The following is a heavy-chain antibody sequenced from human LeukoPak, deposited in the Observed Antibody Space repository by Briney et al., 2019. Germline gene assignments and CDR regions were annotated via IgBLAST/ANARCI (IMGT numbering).Heavy chain of an antibody. D-gene: IGHD6-19*01. CDR2: ISGSGGQK. CDR1: GFTFSNYA. Sequence: GGSLRLSCAASGFTFSNYALSWVRQAPGKGLEWVSLISGSGGQKDYADSVKGRFTISRDNSGNTLNLQMDSLKAEDTAVYYCAKHVWTSVWFFDYWGQGTLVTASS. CDR3: AKHVWTSVWFFDY. V-gene: IGHV3-23*01. J-gene: IGHJ4*02.